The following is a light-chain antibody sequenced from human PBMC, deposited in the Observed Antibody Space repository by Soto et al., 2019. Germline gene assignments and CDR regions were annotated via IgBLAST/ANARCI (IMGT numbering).Light chain of an antibody. CDR2: EVS. Sequence: QSALTQPPSASGSPGQSVTISCTGTSSDVGGYNYVSWYQQHPGKAPKLMIYEVSKRPSGVPDRFSGSKSGNTASLTVSGLQAEDEADYYCSSYAGSNKLVFGGGTKPPS. J-gene: IGLJ2*01. CDR3: SSYAGSNKLV. V-gene: IGLV2-8*01. CDR1: SSDVGGYNY.